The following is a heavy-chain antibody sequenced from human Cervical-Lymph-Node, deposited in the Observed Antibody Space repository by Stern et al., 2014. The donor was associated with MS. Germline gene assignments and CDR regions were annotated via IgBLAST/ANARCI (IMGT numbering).Heavy chain of an antibody. J-gene: IGHJ5*02. CDR2: IYYSGST. CDR1: GGSISSYY. Sequence: QVQLQESGPGLVKPSETLSLTCTVSGGSISSYYWSWIRQPPGKGLEWIGYIYYSGSTNYNPHLKSRVTLSVDTSKNHISLTLSSVTAADTAVYYCARGATQAFDPWGQGTLVTVSS. CDR3: ARGATQAFDP. V-gene: IGHV4-59*01.